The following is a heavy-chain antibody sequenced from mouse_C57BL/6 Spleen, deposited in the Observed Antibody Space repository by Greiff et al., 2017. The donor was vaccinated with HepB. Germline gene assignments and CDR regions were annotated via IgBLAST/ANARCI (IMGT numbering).Heavy chain of an antibody. J-gene: IGHJ4*01. CDR3: ADYDEDYYAMDY. V-gene: IGHV1-82*01. CDR2: IYPGDGDT. Sequence: QVQLQQSGPELVKPGASVKISCKASGYAFSSSWMNWVKQRPGKGLEWIGRIYPGDGDTNYNGKFKGKATLTADKSSSTAYMQLSSLTSEDSAVYFCADYDEDYYAMDYWGQGTSVTVSS. D-gene: IGHD2-4*01. CDR1: GYAFSSSW.